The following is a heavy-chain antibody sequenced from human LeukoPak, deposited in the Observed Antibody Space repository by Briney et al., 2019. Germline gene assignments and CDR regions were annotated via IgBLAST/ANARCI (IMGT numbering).Heavy chain of an antibody. CDR1: VGSISSGSDY. D-gene: IGHD3-22*01. V-gene: IGHV4-61*02. CDR3: ARGSRYSSGYDYIDQ. Sequence: PSETLSLTCTLSVGSISSGSDYCSWIRQPAGKGLEWIGRSYSSGSTNYNPSLKSRVSISVDTSKNQFSLRLSSVTAADTAVYYCARGSRYSSGYDYIDQWGQGTLVTVSS. J-gene: IGHJ4*02. CDR2: SYSSGST.